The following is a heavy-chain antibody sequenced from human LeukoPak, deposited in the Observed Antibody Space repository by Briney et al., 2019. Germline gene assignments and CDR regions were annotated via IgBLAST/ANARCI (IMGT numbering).Heavy chain of an antibody. D-gene: IGHD4-17*01. CDR2: INHSGST. V-gene: IGHV4-34*01. Sequence: PSETLSLTCAVYGGSFSGYYWSWIRQPPGKGLEWIGEINHSGSTNYNPSLKSRVTISVDTSKNQFSLKLSSVTAADTAVYYCASGLMTTLDYCGQGTLVTVSS. CDR1: GGSFSGYY. CDR3: ASGLMTTLDY. J-gene: IGHJ4*02.